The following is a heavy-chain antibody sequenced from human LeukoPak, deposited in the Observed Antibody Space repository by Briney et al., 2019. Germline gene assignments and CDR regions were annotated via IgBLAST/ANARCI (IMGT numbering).Heavy chain of an antibody. Sequence: GSSVKVSCKASGGTFSSYAISWVRQATGQGLEWMGWMNPISGNTGYAQKFQGRVTMTRNTSISTAYMELSSLRSEDTAVYYCARGLKFTMVRGVIIQTNWFDPWGQGTLVTVSS. D-gene: IGHD3-10*01. V-gene: IGHV1-8*02. CDR2: MNPISGNT. J-gene: IGHJ5*02. CDR3: ARGLKFTMVRGVIIQTNWFDP. CDR1: GGTFSSYA.